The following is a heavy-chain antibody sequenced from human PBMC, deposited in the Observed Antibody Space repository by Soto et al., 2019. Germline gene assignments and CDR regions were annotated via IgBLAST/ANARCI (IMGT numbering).Heavy chain of an antibody. D-gene: IGHD4-4*01. CDR1: GFTFNTYA. Sequence: GGSLRLSCSASGFTFNTYAMHWVRQAPGKGLEYVSAITGSGGNTYYADSVKGRFTISRDNSKNTLYLQMNSLRAEDTAVYYCAKIAGYSNYYYYYYIDVWGKGTTVTVSS. CDR3: AKIAGYSNYYYYYYIDV. J-gene: IGHJ6*03. V-gene: IGHV3-64*04. CDR2: ITGSGGNT.